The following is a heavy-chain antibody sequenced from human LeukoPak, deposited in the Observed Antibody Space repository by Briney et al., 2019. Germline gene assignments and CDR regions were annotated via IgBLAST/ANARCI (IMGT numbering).Heavy chain of an antibody. CDR1: GFTFSSYA. CDR3: AKVDSGSYYSFGTN. V-gene: IGHV3-23*01. D-gene: IGHD1-26*01. CDR2: ISGSGGST. Sequence: PGGSLRLSCAASGFTFSSYAMSWVRQAPGKGLEWVSAISGSGGSTYYADSVKGRFTISRDNSKNTLYLQMNSLRAEDTAVYYCAKVDSGSYYSFGTNWGQGTLVTVSS. J-gene: IGHJ4*02.